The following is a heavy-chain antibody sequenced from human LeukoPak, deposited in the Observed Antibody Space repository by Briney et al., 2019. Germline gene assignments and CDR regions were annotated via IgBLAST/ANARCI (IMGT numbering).Heavy chain of an antibody. D-gene: IGHD3-3*01. CDR1: GYTFSSYY. CDR3: ARDGARSDFDY. J-gene: IGHJ4*02. CDR2: INPSGGST. Sequence: ASVKVSCKASGYTFSSYYIYWVRQAPEQGLEWVGGINPSGGSTTYAQKFQGRVTMTRDTSTSTVYMELSSLRSEDTAVYYCARDGARSDFDYWGQGTLVTVSS. V-gene: IGHV1-46*01.